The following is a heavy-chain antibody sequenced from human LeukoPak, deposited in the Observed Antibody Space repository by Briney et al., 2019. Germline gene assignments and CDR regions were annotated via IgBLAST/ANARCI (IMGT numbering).Heavy chain of an antibody. CDR2: VSSDGSNK. J-gene: IGHJ6*02. D-gene: IGHD3-22*01. Sequence: GGSLRLSCAASGFTFSSYAMHWVRQAPGRGLEWVAVVSSDGSNKYYADSVKGRFATSRDNSKNTLYLQMNSLRAEDTAVYYCARALPITMIVVVYPGGMDVWGQGTTVIVSS. CDR3: ARALPITMIVVVYPGGMDV. V-gene: IGHV3-30*09. CDR1: GFTFSSYA.